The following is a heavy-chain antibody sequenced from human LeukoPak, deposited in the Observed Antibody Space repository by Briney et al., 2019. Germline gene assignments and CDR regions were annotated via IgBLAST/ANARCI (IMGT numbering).Heavy chain of an antibody. J-gene: IGHJ4*02. CDR3: ARDLGGTMVRGFDY. CDR1: GGTFSSYA. D-gene: IGHD3-10*01. V-gene: IGHV1-69*04. CDR2: TIPILGIA. Sequence: ASVKVSCKASGGTFSSYAISWVRQAPGQGLEWMGRTIPILGIANYAQKFQGRVTITADKSTSTAYMELSSLRSEDTAVYYCARDLGGTMVRGFDYWGQGTLVTVSS.